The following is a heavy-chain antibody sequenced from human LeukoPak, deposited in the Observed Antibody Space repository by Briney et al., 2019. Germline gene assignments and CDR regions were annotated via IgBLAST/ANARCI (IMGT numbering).Heavy chain of an antibody. CDR2: IYYSGTT. Sequence: PSETLSLTCTVSGGSISSYYWSWIRQPPGKGLEWIGYIYYSGTTNYNPSLKSRVTISVDSSKNQFSLKLSSVTAADTAVYYCARSPRYGDYARVIDYWGQGTLVTVSS. J-gene: IGHJ4*02. CDR3: ARSPRYGDYARVIDY. CDR1: GGSISSYY. D-gene: IGHD4-17*01. V-gene: IGHV4-59*12.